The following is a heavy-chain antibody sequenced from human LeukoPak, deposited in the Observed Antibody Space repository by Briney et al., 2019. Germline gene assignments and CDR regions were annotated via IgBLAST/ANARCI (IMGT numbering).Heavy chain of an antibody. CDR1: GGSVSSGSYY. Sequence: PSETLSLTCTVSGGSVSSGSYYWSWIRQPPGKGLEWIGYIYYSGSTNYNPSLKSRVTISVDTSKNQFSLKLSSVTAADTAVYYCAGGYSYGHHYYGMDVWGQGTTVTVSS. CDR2: IYYSGST. D-gene: IGHD5-18*01. V-gene: IGHV4-61*01. J-gene: IGHJ6*02. CDR3: AGGYSYGHHYYGMDV.